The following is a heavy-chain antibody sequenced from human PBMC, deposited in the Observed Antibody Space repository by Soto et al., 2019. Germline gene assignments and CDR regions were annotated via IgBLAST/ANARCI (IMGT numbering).Heavy chain of an antibody. D-gene: IGHD1-1*01. CDR2: INSDGSRT. CDR1: GFTFSSYW. J-gene: IGHJ6*03. V-gene: IGHV3-74*01. Sequence: EVQLVESGGGLVQPGGSLRLSCAASGFTFSSYWMHWVRQAPGKGLVWVSRINSDGSRTSYAYSVKGRFTISRDNAKNTVYLQMNSLSAEDTAVYYCARIGTGYYYMDVWGKGTTVTVSS. CDR3: ARIGTGYYYMDV.